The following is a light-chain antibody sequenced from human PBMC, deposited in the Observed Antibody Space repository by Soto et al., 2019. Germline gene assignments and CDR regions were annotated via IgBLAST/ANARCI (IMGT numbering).Light chain of an antibody. CDR3: QQRSNWPQLT. V-gene: IGKV3D-20*02. CDR1: QSITSSF. J-gene: IGKJ4*01. CDR2: GAS. Sequence: EIEMTQSPATLSLSPGERASLSCGASQSITSSFLAWYQQKPGQAPRLLIYGASSRATGIPDRFSGTGSETDFTLTINRLEPEDFAVYYCQQRSNWPQLTFGGGTKVDIK.